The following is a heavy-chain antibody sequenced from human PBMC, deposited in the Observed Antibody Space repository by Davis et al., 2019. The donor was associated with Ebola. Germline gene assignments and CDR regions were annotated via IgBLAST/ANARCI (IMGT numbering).Heavy chain of an antibody. Sequence: AASVKVSCKASGYTFTSYGITWVRQAPGQGLEWMGWINPHNGNTNYAQNVQGRVTMTTDTSTSTAYMEVGILRSDDTAVYYCARAQFPTTSDHWGQGALVTDSP. CDR3: ARAQFPTTSDH. CDR2: INPHNGNT. J-gene: IGHJ4*02. CDR1: GYTFTSYG. V-gene: IGHV1-18*04. D-gene: IGHD1-1*01.